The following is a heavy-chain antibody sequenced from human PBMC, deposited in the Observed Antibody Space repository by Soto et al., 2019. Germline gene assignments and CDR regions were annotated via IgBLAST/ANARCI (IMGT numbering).Heavy chain of an antibody. CDR1: GYSFTSYW. Sequence: GESLKISCKGSGYSFTSYWIGWVRQMPGKGLEWMGIIYPGDSDTRYSPSFQGQVTISADKSISTAYLQWSSLKASDTAMYYCARRRKESLEVRGDVPDAFDIWGQGTMVTVSS. J-gene: IGHJ3*02. CDR2: IYPGDSDT. V-gene: IGHV5-51*01. D-gene: IGHD3-10*01. CDR3: ARRRKESLEVRGDVPDAFDI.